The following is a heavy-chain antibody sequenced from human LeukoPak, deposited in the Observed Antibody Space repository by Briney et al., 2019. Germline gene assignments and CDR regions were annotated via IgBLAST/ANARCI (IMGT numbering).Heavy chain of an antibody. V-gene: IGHV4-34*01. J-gene: IGHJ5*01. CDR1: GGSFSGYY. D-gene: IGHD3-10*01. CDR2: INQSGST. Sequence: SETLSLTCAVYGGSFSGYYWTWIRQPPGKGLEWIGEINQSGSTNYNPSLKSRVTMSVDTSMNQFSLRLNSVTAADTAVYYCARAYGSGSYHSNWFESWGQGTLVIVSS. CDR3: ARAYGSGSYHSNWFES.